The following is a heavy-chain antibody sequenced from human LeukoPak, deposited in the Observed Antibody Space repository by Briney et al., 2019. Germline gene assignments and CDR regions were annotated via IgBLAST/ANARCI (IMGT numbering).Heavy chain of an antibody. CDR2: ISGSGGTT. D-gene: IGHD2-2*01. CDR1: GFTFSSYA. CDR3: ASVPRGLGYFDY. J-gene: IGHJ4*02. Sequence: GGSLRLSCAASGFTFSSYAMSWVRQAPGKGLEWVSGISGSGGTTYYADSVKGRFTISRDNSKNTLYLQMNSLRAEDTAVYYCASVPRGLGYFDYWGQGTLVTVSS. V-gene: IGHV3-23*01.